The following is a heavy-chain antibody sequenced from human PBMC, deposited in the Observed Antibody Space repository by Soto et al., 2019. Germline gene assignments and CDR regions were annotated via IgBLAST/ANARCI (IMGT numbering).Heavy chain of an antibody. Sequence: PSVPLSPICTVLRGSINNHYWSWVRQPPGKGLEWIGYIYYTGSTNYNPSLKSRLTMSVDTSKNQFSLKLSSATAADTAIYYCARANWYCEYWGQG. CDR2: IYYTGST. J-gene: IGHJ4*02. D-gene: IGHD7-27*01. V-gene: IGHV4-59*11. CDR3: ARANWYCEY. CDR1: RGSINNHY.